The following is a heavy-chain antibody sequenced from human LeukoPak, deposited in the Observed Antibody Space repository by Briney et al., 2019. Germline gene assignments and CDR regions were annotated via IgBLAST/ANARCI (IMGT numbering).Heavy chain of an antibody. V-gene: IGHV3-7*01. D-gene: IGHD6-19*01. CDR3: ARQWGWFTSGWWLDTLDV. J-gene: IGHJ3*01. CDR2: IKQDGSEK. CDR1: GFTFSRFW. Sequence: PGGSLRLSCAASGFTFSRFWMSWVRQAPGKGLEWVANIKQDGSEKNYVDSVKGRFTISRDNARNSLYLEINCLRAEDTAVYYCARQWGWFTSGWWLDTLDVWGQGSKVIVSS.